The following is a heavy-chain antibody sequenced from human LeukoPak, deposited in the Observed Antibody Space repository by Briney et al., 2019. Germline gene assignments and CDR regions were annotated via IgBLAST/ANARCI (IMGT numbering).Heavy chain of an antibody. CDR3: AKEASGDTAMVTLPIGY. CDR1: GGTFSSYA. V-gene: IGHV1-69*04. Sequence: SVKVSCKASGGTFSSYAISWVRQAPGQGLEWMGRIIPILGIANYAQKFQGRVTITADKSTSTAYMELSSLRSEDTAVYYCAKEASGDTAMVTLPIGYWGQGTLVTVSS. D-gene: IGHD5-18*01. J-gene: IGHJ4*02. CDR2: IIPILGIA.